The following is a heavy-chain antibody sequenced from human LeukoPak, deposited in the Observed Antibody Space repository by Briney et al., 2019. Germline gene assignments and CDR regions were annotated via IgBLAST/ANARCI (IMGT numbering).Heavy chain of an antibody. CDR2: IYPGDSDT. CDR3: ARSTPTYYDILTGYPVNHFDY. J-gene: IGHJ4*02. D-gene: IGHD3-9*01. V-gene: IGHV5-51*01. Sequence: GESLKISCKGSGYSFTSYWIGWVRPMPGKGLEWMGIIYPGDSDTRYSPSFQGQVTISADKSISTAYLQWSSLKASDTAMYYCARSTPTYYDILTGYPVNHFDYWGQGTLVTVSS. CDR1: GYSFTSYW.